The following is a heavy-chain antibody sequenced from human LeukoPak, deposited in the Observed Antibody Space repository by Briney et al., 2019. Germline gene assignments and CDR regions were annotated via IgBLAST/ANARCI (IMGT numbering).Heavy chain of an antibody. CDR1: RYTPSIYN. CDR3: ARGRGSSSWYEY. Sequence: ASVKASRKASRYTPSIYNIDWVRQPTGRGHEWMGWMNPNSGNTGYTQTLQGRVTMTRNTSISTAYMELSSLRSQDTAVYYCARGRGSSSWYEYSGEGALVSVSS. CDR2: MNPNSGNT. J-gene: IGHJ4*02. V-gene: IGHV1-8*01. D-gene: IGHD6-13*01.